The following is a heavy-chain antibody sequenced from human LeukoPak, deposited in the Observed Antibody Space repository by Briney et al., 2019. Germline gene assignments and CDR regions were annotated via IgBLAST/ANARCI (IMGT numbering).Heavy chain of an antibody. V-gene: IGHV1-2*02. CDR3: ARIRRAMVRGVIARYDAFDI. J-gene: IGHJ3*02. CDR1: GYTFTGYY. Sequence: GASVKVSCKASGYTFTGYYMHWVRQAPGQGLEWMGWFNPNSGGTNYAQKFQGRVTMTRDTSISTAYMELSRLRSDDTAVYYCARIRRAMVRGVIARYDAFDIWGQGTMVTVSS. CDR2: FNPNSGGT. D-gene: IGHD3-10*01.